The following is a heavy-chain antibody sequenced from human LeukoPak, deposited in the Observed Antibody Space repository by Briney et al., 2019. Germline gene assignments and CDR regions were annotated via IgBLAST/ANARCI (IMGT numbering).Heavy chain of an antibody. Sequence: ASVKVSCKASGYTFTSYYMHWVRQAPGQGLEWMGIINPSGGTTSYAQKFQGRVTMTRDTSTSTVYMELSSLRSEDTAVYYCARGPLVPSGDYYFDYWGQGTLVTVSS. V-gene: IGHV1-46*01. J-gene: IGHJ4*02. CDR1: GYTFTSYY. CDR3: ARGPLVPSGDYYFDY. D-gene: IGHD6-13*01. CDR2: INPSGGTT.